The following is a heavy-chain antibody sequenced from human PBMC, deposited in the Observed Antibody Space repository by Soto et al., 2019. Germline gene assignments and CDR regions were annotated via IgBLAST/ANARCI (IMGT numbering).Heavy chain of an antibody. Sequence: ASVKVSCKASGYTFTGYYMHWVRQAPGQGLEWMGWINPNSGGTNYAQKFQGWVTMTRDTSISTAYMELSRLRSDDTAVYYCARDRWYNWNDVSLDPWAREPWSPSPQ. V-gene: IGHV1-2*04. CDR3: ARDRWYNWNDVSLDP. J-gene: IGHJ5*02. CDR1: GYTFTGYY. CDR2: INPNSGGT. D-gene: IGHD1-1*01.